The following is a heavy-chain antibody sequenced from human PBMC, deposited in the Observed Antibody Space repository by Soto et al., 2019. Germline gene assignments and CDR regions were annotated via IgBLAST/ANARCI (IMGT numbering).Heavy chain of an antibody. CDR3: ATWHEREHAYDV. CDR2: LYDGDGS. D-gene: IGHD1-1*01. Sequence: DVQLVESGGGLIQPGESLRLSCAAFGLTMSGKKYVAWVRQAPGKGLEWVSSLYDGDGSFYAGSVKGRFTTSSDSSKTTVYLQMNDLRPDDAAVYYCATWHEREHAYDVWGQGTTVTVSS. J-gene: IGHJ3*01. CDR1: GLTMSGKKY. V-gene: IGHV3-53*01.